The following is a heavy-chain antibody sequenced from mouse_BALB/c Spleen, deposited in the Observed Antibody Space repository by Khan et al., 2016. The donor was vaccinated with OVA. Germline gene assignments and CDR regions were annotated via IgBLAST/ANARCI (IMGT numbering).Heavy chain of an antibody. CDR3: TRGYGNDVRYYFDY. D-gene: IGHD2-10*02. V-gene: IGHV1-39*01. CDR1: GYSFTGYN. CDR2: IDPYYGGA. Sequence: VQLQQSGPELEKPGASVKISCKASGYSFTGYNVNWVKQSNGKSLEWIGNIDPYYGGATYNQKFKGKATLTVDKSSSTAYMQLTSLTSEDSAVYYCTRGYGNDVRYYFDYWGQGTTLTVSS. J-gene: IGHJ2*01.